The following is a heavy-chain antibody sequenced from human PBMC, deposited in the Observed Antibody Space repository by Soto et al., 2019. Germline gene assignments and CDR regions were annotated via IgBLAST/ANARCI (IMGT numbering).Heavy chain of an antibody. J-gene: IGHJ4*02. CDR3: ARSSRVGYCSGGDCSNFDY. Sequence: PSETLSLTCTVSGGSISSSSTYYWGWIRQPPGKGLEWIGTISYRGSTYYNPSLKSRVTISVDTSKNQFSLKLSSVTAADTAVYYCARSSRVGYCSGGDCSNFDYWGQGTLVTVSS. V-gene: IGHV4-39*01. CDR1: GGSISSSSTYY. CDR2: ISYRGST. D-gene: IGHD2-15*01.